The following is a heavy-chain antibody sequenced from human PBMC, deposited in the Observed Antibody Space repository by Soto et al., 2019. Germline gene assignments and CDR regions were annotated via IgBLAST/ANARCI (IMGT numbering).Heavy chain of an antibody. CDR2: IIPIFGTA. CDR1: GGTFSSYA. V-gene: IGHV1-69*06. D-gene: IGHD2-15*01. CDR3: ASGYGSGGSCYRIARYFDY. Sequence: SVKVSCKASGGTFSSYAISWVRQAPGQGLEWMGGIIPIFGTANYARKFQGRVTITADKSKSTAYMELSSLRSEDTAVYYCASGYGSGGSCYRIARYFDYWGQGTLVTVSS. J-gene: IGHJ4*02.